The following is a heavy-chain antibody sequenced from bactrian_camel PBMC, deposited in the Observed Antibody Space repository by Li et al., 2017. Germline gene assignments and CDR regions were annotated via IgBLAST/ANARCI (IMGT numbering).Heavy chain of an antibody. D-gene: IGHD6*01. V-gene: IGHV3-3*01. CDR2: IGIYGDTT. CDR1: PGTIFSSCA. CDR3: AADPPVRRCGSSWEQYSYGH. Sequence: HVQLVESGGGTVQAGGSLKLTCTPPPGTIFSSCAMAWYRQSPGEEPKLVSRIGIYGDTTDYADTVKGRFTTSQDYARNTVYLQMNDLKPEDTATYYCAADPPVRRCGSSWEQYSYGHWGQGTQVTVS. J-gene: IGHJ4*01.